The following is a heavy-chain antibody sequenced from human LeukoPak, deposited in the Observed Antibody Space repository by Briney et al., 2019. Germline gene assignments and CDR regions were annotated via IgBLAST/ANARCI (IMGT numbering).Heavy chain of an antibody. CDR3: ARLQGSGSPPFDY. D-gene: IGHD3-10*01. J-gene: IGHJ4*02. V-gene: IGHV4-4*02. CDR1: GGSINSINW. CDR2: IYHSGST. Sequence: SETLSLTCAVSGGSINSINWWTWVRQPPGKGLEWIGEIYHSGSTNYNPSLESRVTISADKSKNQFSLKLSAVTAADTAVYYCARLQGSGSPPFDYWGRGTLVSVSS.